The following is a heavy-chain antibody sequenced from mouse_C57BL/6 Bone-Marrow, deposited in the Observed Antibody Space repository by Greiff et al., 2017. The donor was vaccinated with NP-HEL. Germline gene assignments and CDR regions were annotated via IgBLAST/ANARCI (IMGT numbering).Heavy chain of an antibody. Sequence: EVQLQESGPGLVKLSQSLSLTCSVTGYSITSGYYWNWIRQFPGNKLEWMGYISYDGSNNYNPSLKNRISITRDTSKNQFFLKLNSVTTEDTATYYCARGNPVWFAYWGQGTLVTVSA. CDR1: GYSITSGYY. V-gene: IGHV3-6*01. J-gene: IGHJ3*01. CDR3: ARGNPVWFAY. CDR2: ISYDGSN.